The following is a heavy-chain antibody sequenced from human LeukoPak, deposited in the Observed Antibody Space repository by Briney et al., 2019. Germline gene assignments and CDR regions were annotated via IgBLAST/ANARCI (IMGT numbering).Heavy chain of an antibody. CDR3: ANRGFMVRGVVYYCDY. V-gene: IGHV5-51*01. D-gene: IGHD3-10*01. CDR2: IYPGDSDT. J-gene: IGHJ4*02. CDR1: GYSFTSYW. Sequence: GESLKISCKGSGYSFTSYWIGWVRQMPGKGVEWMGIIYPGDSDTRYSPSFQGQVTISADKSISTAYLQWSSLKASDTAMYYCANRGFMVRGVVYYCDYWGQGTLVTVSS.